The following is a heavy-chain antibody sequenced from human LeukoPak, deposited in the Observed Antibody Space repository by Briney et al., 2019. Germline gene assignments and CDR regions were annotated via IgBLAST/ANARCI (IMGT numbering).Heavy chain of an antibody. V-gene: IGHV3-7*01. Sequence: PGGSLRLSCAASGFTFSSYWMSWVRQAPGKGLEWVANIKQDGSEKYYVDSVKGRFTISRDNAKNSLYLQMNSLRAEDTAVYYCTRGSAAAGTYGFDPWGQGTLVTVSS. J-gene: IGHJ5*02. CDR1: GFTFSSYW. CDR2: IKQDGSEK. D-gene: IGHD6-13*01. CDR3: TRGSAAAGTYGFDP.